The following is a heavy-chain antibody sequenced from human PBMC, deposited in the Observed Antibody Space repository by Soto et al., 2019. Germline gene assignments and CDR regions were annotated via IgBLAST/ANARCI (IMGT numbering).Heavy chain of an antibody. D-gene: IGHD6-13*01. CDR1: GFTYSNYA. CDR3: AKSSLLHAFDY. CDR2: ITGIVGNT. Sequence: EVQVLESGGGLVQPGGSLRLSCAASGFTYSNYAMSWVRQAPGKGLEWVSTITGIVGNTYYADSVKGRFTISRDNSKNTRFLQRNSLRAEDTAMYYCAKSSLLHAFDYWGQGTLVTVSS. V-gene: IGHV3-23*01. J-gene: IGHJ4*02.